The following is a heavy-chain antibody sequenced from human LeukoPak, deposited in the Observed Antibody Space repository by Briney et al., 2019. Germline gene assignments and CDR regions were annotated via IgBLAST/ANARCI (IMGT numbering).Heavy chain of an antibody. CDR2: IYYSGST. V-gene: IGHV4-31*03. J-gene: IGHJ2*01. CDR1: GGSISSGGYY. Sequence: SQTLSLTCTVSGGSISSGGYYWSWIRQHPGKGLEWIGYIYYSGSTYYNPSLKSRVTISVDTSKNQFSLKLSSVTAADTGVYYCARDRYTVVSWYFDLWGRGTLVTVSS. CDR3: ARDRYTVVSWYFDL. D-gene: IGHD4-23*01.